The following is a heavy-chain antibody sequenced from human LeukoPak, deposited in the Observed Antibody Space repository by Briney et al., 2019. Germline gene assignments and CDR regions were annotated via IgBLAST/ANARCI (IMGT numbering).Heavy chain of an antibody. CDR1: GFTFDDYA. Sequence: GRSLRLSCAASGFTFDDYAMHWVRQAPGKGLEWVSGISWNSGSIGYADSVKGRFTISRDNAKNSLYLQMNSLRAEDMALCYCAKDIQARPTGFDYWGQGTLVTVSS. D-gene: IGHD6-6*01. V-gene: IGHV3-9*03. J-gene: IGHJ4*02. CDR3: AKDIQARPTGFDY. CDR2: ISWNSGSI.